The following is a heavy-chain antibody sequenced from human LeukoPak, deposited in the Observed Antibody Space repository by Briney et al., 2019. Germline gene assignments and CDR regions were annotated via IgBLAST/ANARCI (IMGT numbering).Heavy chain of an antibody. D-gene: IGHD3-22*01. CDR2: ISGSGGST. V-gene: IGHV3-23*01. CDR3: AKGPRLGYYDSSGYPLFDY. CDR1: GFTFSSYA. Sequence: GGSLRPSCAASGFTFSSYAMSWVRQAPGKGLEWVSAISGSGGSTYYADSVKGRFTISRDNSKNTLYLQMNSLRAEDTAVYYCAKGPRLGYYDSSGYPLFDYWGQGTLVTVSS. J-gene: IGHJ4*02.